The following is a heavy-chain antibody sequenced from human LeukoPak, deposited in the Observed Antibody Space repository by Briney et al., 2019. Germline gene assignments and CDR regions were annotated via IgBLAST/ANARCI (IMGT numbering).Heavy chain of an antibody. CDR2: IYYSGST. Sequence: SETLSLTCTVSGGSISSYYWSWIRQPPGKGLEWIGYIYYSGSTNYNPSLKSRVTISVDTSKNQFSLKLSSVTAADTAVYYCARDLNLDEWFDPWGQGTLVTVSS. CDR3: ARDLNLDEWFDP. D-gene: IGHD1-1*01. V-gene: IGHV4-59*01. J-gene: IGHJ5*02. CDR1: GGSISSYY.